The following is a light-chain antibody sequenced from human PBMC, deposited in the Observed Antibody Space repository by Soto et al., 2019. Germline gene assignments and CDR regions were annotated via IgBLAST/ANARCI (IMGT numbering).Light chain of an antibody. CDR2: EVS. CDR1: SSDVGYYNL. Sequence: QSALTQPASMSGSPGQSITIPCTGTSSDVGYYNLVSWYQQHPGQAPKLIISEVSERPSGVSGRFSGSKSGNTASLTISGLQTEDAADYYCCSYAGVRTVMLGGGTKRTVL. J-gene: IGLJ3*02. CDR3: CSYAGVRTVM. V-gene: IGLV2-23*02.